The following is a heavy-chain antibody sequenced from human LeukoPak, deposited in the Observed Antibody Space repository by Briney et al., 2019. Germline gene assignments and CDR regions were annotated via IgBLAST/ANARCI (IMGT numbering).Heavy chain of an antibody. CDR2: LYSGGAT. CDR1: VFTVKDNF. CDR3: TRDSANYHFAY. J-gene: IGHJ4*02. Sequence: PGGSLRLSCAASVFTVKDNFMSWVREAPGKGLEWVSVLYSGGATYYADSVKGRFTISRDNSKKIVFLQMNDLRTEDTAFYYCTRDSANYHFAYWGQGALVTVSS. V-gene: IGHV3-66*01. D-gene: IGHD4/OR15-4a*01.